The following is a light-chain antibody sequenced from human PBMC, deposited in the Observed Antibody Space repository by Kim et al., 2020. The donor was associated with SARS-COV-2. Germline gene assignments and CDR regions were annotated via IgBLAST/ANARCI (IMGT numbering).Light chain of an antibody. J-gene: IGLJ3*02. V-gene: IGLV3-21*04. Sequence: QGKTARITCGGNNIGSKSVPWYQQKPGQAPVLVIYYDSDRPSGIPERFSGSNSGNTATLTISRVEAGDEADYYCQVWDSSSDHRVFGGGTQLTVL. CDR3: QVWDSSSDHRV. CDR2: YDS. CDR1: NIGSKS.